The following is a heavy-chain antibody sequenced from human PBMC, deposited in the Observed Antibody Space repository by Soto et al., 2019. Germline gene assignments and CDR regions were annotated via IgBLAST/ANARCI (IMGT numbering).Heavy chain of an antibody. V-gene: IGHV3-23*01. CDR1: GFTFSAFA. Sequence: EVQLLESGGGLVQPGGALRLSCAASGFTFSAFAMSWVRQAPGKGLEWVSGISDNGGPTNYADSVTGRFTIHRHNSKHTVPLQMNSQRADDTAVYYCAKVLNPELLLFQNRGQGTLDNRSS. CDR2: ISDNGGPT. J-gene: IGHJ1*01. CDR3: AKVLNPELLLFQN. D-gene: IGHD3-10*01.